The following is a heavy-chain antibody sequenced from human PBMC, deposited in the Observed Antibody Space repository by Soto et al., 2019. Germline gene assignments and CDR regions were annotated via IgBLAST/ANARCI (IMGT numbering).Heavy chain of an antibody. CDR2: INHSGST. D-gene: IGHD2-2*01. CDR1: GGSFSGYY. V-gene: IGHV4-34*01. J-gene: IGHJ6*02. CDR3: ATSPQHLYYFYYGMDV. Sequence: SETLSLTCAVYGGSFSGYYWSWIRQPPGKGLEWIGEINHSGSTNYNPSLKSRVTISVDTSKNQCSLKLSSVTAAAPAAYYCATSPQHLYYFYYGMDVWGQGTTVTVSS.